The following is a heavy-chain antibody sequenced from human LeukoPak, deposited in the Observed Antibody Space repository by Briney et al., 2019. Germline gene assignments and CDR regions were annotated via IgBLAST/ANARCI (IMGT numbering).Heavy chain of an antibody. CDR3: ARSGILRRYYYMDV. Sequence: SETLSLTCTVSGDSINSNDYYWGWIRQPPGKGLGWIGTVYYSGSTYYIPSLRGRLTISLDTSKNQFSLKLSSVTAADTAVYYCARSGILRRYYYMDVWGKGTTVTISS. CDR1: GDSINSNDYY. D-gene: IGHD2/OR15-2a*01. CDR2: VYYSGST. J-gene: IGHJ6*03. V-gene: IGHV4-39*01.